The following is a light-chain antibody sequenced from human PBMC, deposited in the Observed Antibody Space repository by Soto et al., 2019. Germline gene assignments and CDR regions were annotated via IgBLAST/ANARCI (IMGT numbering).Light chain of an antibody. CDR2: KAS. CDR3: QHYNTYYT. V-gene: IGKV1-5*03. J-gene: IGKJ2*01. Sequence: IQMTQSPSTLSASVGDRVTITCRASQSISSWLAWYQQRPGKAPKLLIYKASSLESGVPSRFSGSGSGTEFTLPISSLQPDDFATYYCQHYNTYYTFGQGTKLEIK. CDR1: QSISSW.